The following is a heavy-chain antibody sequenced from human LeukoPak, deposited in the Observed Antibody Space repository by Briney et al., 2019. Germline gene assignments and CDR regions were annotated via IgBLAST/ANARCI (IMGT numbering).Heavy chain of an antibody. CDR1: GGTFSSYA. Sequence: ASVKVSCKASGGTFSSYAISWVRQAPGQGLEWMGRIIPILGIANYAQKFQGRVTITAHKSTSTAYMELSSLRSEDTAVYYCARGLRYCSGGSCFMYWGQGTLVTVSS. J-gene: IGHJ4*02. CDR2: IIPILGIA. CDR3: ARGLRYCSGGSCFMY. D-gene: IGHD2-15*01. V-gene: IGHV1-69*04.